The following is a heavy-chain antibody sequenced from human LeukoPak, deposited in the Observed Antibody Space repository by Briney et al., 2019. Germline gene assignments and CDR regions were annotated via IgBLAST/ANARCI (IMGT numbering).Heavy chain of an antibody. D-gene: IGHD2-21*01. J-gene: IGHJ4*02. V-gene: IGHV1-46*01. CDR1: GYTFTSYD. CDR2: INPSGGST. CDR3: ERQTDCILYRLVGY. Sequence: GASVKVSCKASGYTFTSYDMNWVRQAPGQGLEWMGIINPSGGSTGYAQKFQGRVTMTRDTSTSTAYMELSSLRSEDTAVYYGERQTDCILYRLVGYWGQGTLVTVSS.